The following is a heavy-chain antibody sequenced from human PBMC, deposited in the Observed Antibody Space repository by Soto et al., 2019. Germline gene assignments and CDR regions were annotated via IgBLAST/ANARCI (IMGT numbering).Heavy chain of an antibody. V-gene: IGHV4-39*01. J-gene: IGHJ4*02. CDR3: ASLSGSSGPYFDY. D-gene: IGHD3-22*01. CDR2: IYYSGST. CDR1: GGSISSSSYY. Sequence: QLQLQESGPGLVKPSETLSLTCTVSGGSISSSSYYWGWIRQPPGKGMEWIGSIYYSGSTSYNPSLKSRVTISVDTSKNQFSLKLSSVTAADTAVYYCASLSGSSGPYFDYWGQGTLVTVSS.